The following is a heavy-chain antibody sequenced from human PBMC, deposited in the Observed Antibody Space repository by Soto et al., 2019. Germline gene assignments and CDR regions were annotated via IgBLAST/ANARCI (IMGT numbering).Heavy chain of an antibody. CDR2: IYYSGST. CDR3: ARPRRGSSSAGYDY. CDR1: GGSISSSNYY. D-gene: IGHD6-6*01. J-gene: IGHJ4*02. Sequence: PSETLSLTCTVSGGSISSSNYYWGWIRQPPGKGLEWIGSIYYSGSTYYNPSLKSRVTISVDTSKNQFSLKLSSVTAADTAVYYCARPRRGSSSAGYDYWGQGTLVTVSS. V-gene: IGHV4-39*01.